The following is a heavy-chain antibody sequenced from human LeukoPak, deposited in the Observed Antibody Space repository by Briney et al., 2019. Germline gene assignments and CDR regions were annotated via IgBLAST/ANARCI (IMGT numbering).Heavy chain of an antibody. CDR1: GFTFSSYS. D-gene: IGHD3/OR15-3a*01. CDR3: ARDRDWAFDY. J-gene: IGHJ4*02. Sequence: GGSLRLSCAASGFTFSSYSMNWVRQAPGRGLEWLSYITTSSSSIYYADSVKGRFTISRDNAKNSLYLQMNSLRAEDTAVYYCARDRDWAFDYWGQGTLVTVSS. CDR2: ITTSSSSI. V-gene: IGHV3-48*01.